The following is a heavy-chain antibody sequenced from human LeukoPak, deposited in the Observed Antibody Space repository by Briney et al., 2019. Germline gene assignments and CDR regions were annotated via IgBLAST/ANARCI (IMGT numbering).Heavy chain of an antibody. Sequence: PSETLSLTCTVSGGSISSYYWSWIRQPPGKGLEWIGYIYYSGSTNYNPSLKSRVTMSVDTSKNQFSLKLSSVTAADTAVYYCARDNDQMGLDPFDFWGQGILVTVSS. CDR1: GGSISSYY. CDR2: IYYSGST. V-gene: IGHV4-59*12. CDR3: ARDNDQMGLDPFDF. J-gene: IGHJ4*02. D-gene: IGHD1-1*01.